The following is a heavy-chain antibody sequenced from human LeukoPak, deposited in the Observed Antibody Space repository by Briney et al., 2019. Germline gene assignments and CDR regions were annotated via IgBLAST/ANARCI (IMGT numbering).Heavy chain of an antibody. Sequence: GASVKVSCKASGYTFTGYYIHRVRQAPGQGIEWMGWINPNSGGTNYAQKFQGRVTMTRDTSISTAYMDLSRLRSDDTAVYYCARGSIVGATFDYFDYWGQGTLVTVSS. CDR2: INPNSGGT. V-gene: IGHV1-2*02. CDR1: GYTFTGYY. D-gene: IGHD1-26*01. J-gene: IGHJ4*02. CDR3: ARGSIVGATFDYFDY.